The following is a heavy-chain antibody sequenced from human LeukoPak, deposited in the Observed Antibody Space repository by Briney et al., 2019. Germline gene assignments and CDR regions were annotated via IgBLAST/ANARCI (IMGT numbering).Heavy chain of an antibody. V-gene: IGHV4-59*01. CDR1: GGSISPYY. CDR3: ARDTGTTGEVKFDP. CDR2: IYYSGST. Sequence: SQTLSLTCTVSGGSISPYYWSWIRQPPGKGLKWIGYIYYSGSTNYNPSLKSRVTISVDTSKNQFSLKLSSVTTADTAVYYCARDTGTTGEVKFDPWGQGTLVTVSS. D-gene: IGHD4-17*01. J-gene: IGHJ5*02.